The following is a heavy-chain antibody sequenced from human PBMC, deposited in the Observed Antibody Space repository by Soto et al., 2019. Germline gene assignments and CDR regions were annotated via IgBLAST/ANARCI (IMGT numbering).Heavy chain of an antibody. J-gene: IGHJ6*02. V-gene: IGHV3-33*01. CDR1: GFTFSNFG. CDR3: AREIDSNSHGMDV. CDR2: VWYDGSSK. D-gene: IGHD1-1*01. Sequence: GGAVRLSCEASGFTFSNFGMNWVRQAPGKGLEWVARVWYDGSSKYSVDSVKGRFTISRDNSKETVYLQMTSLRAEDTGVYYCAREIDSNSHGMDVWGQGTTVTVSS.